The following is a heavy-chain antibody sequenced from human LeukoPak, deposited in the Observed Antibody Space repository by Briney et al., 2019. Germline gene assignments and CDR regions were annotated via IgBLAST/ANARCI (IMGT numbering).Heavy chain of an antibody. Sequence: GGSLRLSCAASGFTFSSYGMHWVRQAPGKGLEWVAVIWYDGSNKYYADSVKGRFTISRDNSKNTLYMQMNSLRADDTAVYYCAARDYYGPVYWGQGTLVTVSS. D-gene: IGHD3-10*01. V-gene: IGHV3-33*01. CDR2: IWYDGSNK. CDR3: AARDYYGPVY. J-gene: IGHJ4*02. CDR1: GFTFSSYG.